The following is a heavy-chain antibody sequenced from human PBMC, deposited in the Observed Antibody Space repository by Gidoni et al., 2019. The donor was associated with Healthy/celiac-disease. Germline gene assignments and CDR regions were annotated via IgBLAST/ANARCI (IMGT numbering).Heavy chain of an antibody. CDR1: GFTFSSYG. V-gene: IGHV3-33*01. J-gene: IGHJ4*02. Sequence: QVQLVESGGGVVQPGRSLRLSCAASGFTFSSYGMDWVRQAPGKGREWVAVIWYDGSNKYYADSVKGRFTISRDNSKNTLYLQMNSLRAEDTAVYYCARDYCSGGSCPLDYWGQGTLVTVSS. CDR3: ARDYCSGGSCPLDY. CDR2: IWYDGSNK. D-gene: IGHD2-15*01.